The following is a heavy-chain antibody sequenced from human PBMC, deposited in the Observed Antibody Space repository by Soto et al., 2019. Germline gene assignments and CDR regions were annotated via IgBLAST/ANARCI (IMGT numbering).Heavy chain of an antibody. V-gene: IGHV3-23*01. CDR1: GFTFTSYA. Sequence: GGSLRLSCAASGFTFTSYAMNWVRQAPGKGLEWVAVISGNTGNKYYADSVKGRFTISRDNSKNTLYLQMNSLRAEDTAVYYCARDGLDIVVVPAAHRGSWFDPWGQGTLVTVSS. CDR2: ISGNTGNK. CDR3: ARDGLDIVVVPAAHRGSWFDP. J-gene: IGHJ5*02. D-gene: IGHD2-2*03.